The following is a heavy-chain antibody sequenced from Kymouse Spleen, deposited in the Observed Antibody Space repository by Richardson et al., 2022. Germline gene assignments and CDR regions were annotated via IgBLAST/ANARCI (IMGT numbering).Heavy chain of an antibody. D-gene: IGHD1-26*01. CDR2: INHSGST. J-gene: IGHJ4*02. CDR1: GGSFSGYY. V-gene: IGHV4-34*01. CDR3: ATRSGSYFDY. Sequence: QVQLQQWGAGLLKPSETLSLTCAVYGGSFSGYYWSWIRQPPGKGLEWIGEINHSGSTNYNPSLKSRVTISVDTSKNQFSLKLSSVTAADTAVYYCATRSGSYFDYWGQGTLVTVSS.